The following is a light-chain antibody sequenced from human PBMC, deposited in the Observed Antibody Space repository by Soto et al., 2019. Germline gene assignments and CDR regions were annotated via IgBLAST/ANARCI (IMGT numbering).Light chain of an antibody. J-gene: IGLJ2*01. V-gene: IGLV3-27*01. CDR1: VLAKKY. CDR3: YSAADNTVV. Sequence: SYELTQPSSVSVSPGQTARITCSGDVLAKKYARWFQQKPGQAPVLVIYKDSERPSGIPERFSGSSSGTTVTLTISGAQVEDEADYYCYSAADNTVVFGGGTMLTVL. CDR2: KDS.